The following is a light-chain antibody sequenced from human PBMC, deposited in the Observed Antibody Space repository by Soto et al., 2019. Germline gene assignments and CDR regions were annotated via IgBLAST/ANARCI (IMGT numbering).Light chain of an antibody. V-gene: IGLV2-14*03. CDR2: DVA. CDR1: SSDVGAYNF. Sequence: QSVLTQPASVSGPPGQSITISCTGTSSDVGAYNFVSWYQYYLDKAPKVVIYDVANRPSGVSYRFSASKSGNTASLTISGLQAEDEADYYCMSFTSSNTYVFGTGTRSPS. J-gene: IGLJ1*01. CDR3: MSFTSSNTYV.